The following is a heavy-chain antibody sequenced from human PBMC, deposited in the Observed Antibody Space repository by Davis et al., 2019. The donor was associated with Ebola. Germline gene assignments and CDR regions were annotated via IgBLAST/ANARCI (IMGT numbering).Heavy chain of an antibody. V-gene: IGHV3-7*03. J-gene: IGHJ6*04. D-gene: IGHD4-17*01. CDR2: IKQDGSEK. CDR3: AKAPTVTTWGNYYGMDV. CDR1: GITFSHYW. Sequence: GESLKISCVASGITFSHYWMSWVRQAPGKGLEWVAHIKQDGSEKYYVDSVKGRFTISRDNAKNSLYLQMNSLRAEDTALYYCAKAPTVTTWGNYYGMDVWGKGTTVTVSS.